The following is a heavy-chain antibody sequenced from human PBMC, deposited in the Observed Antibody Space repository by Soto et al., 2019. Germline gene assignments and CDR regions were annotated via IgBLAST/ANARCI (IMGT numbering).Heavy chain of an antibody. V-gene: IGHV3-33*01. D-gene: IGHD3-10*01. J-gene: IGHJ4*01. CDR3: ARDFGCFDSGTAYFDY. Sequence: GGSLRLSCEASGYSFSTYGMDWVRQAPGKGLERVAVIWWDGSKKYYADSVKGRFTVSRDDSKNTLYLQMDSLRAEDTAVYYCARDFGCFDSGTAYFDYWGQGALVTVSS. CDR2: IWWDGSKK. CDR1: GYSFSTYG.